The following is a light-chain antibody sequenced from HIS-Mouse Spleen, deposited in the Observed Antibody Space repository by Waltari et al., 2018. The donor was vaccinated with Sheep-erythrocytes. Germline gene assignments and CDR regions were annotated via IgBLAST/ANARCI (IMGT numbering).Light chain of an antibody. CDR2: DVI. Sequence: QSALTQPRSVSGSPGQSVTISCTGTSSDVGGYNYVSWYQQHPGKAPKLMIYDVIKRPSGFPVRFSGYKYGNTASLTISGLQAEDEADYYCCSYAGSYTFVVFGGGTKLTVL. J-gene: IGLJ2*01. CDR3: CSYAGSYTFVV. CDR1: SSDVGGYNY. V-gene: IGLV2-11*01.